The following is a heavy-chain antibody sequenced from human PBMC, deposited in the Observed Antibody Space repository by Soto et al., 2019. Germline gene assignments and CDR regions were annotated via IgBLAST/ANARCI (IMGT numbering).Heavy chain of an antibody. J-gene: IGHJ4*02. CDR2: ISYGGST. V-gene: IGHV4-31*03. Sequence: QVQLQESGPGLVKPSQTLSLTCTVSGGSINSGGYCWSWIRQHPGKGLDWIGCISYGGSTSDTPSLKRRDTRSVDTSNIHVFLELSSGPAAATAVCDGSRGRRVWGQGTLITVSS. CDR1: GGSINSGGYC. CDR3: SRGRRV.